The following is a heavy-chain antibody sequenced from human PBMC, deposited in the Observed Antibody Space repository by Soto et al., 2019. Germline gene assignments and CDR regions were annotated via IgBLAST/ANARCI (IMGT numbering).Heavy chain of an antibody. CDR1: VFTFSSHA. CDR2: IGRST. CDR3: VKIAEAVAGTVYGY. J-gene: IGHJ4*02. V-gene: IGHV3-23*01. D-gene: IGHD6-19*01. Sequence: GSLRLYCAASVFTFSSHAMGWVRQAPGKGLDWVSAIGRSTYYADSVKGRFTISRDNSKNTLYLQMNSLRAEDTAVYYCVKIAEAVAGTVYGYWGQGTLVTVSS.